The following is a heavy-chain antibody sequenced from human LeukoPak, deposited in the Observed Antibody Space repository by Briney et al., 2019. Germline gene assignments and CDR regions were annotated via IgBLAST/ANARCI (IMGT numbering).Heavy chain of an antibody. J-gene: IGHJ6*03. CDR3: ARGPYCSSTSCYKGGDYYYYYYMDV. CDR2: INPNSGGT. D-gene: IGHD2-2*02. CDR1: GYTFTGYY. V-gene: IGHV1-2*02. Sequence: ASVKVSCKASGYTFTGYYMHWVRQAPGQGLEWMGWINPNSGGTNYAQKFQGRVTMTRDTSISTAYVELSRLRSDDTAVYYCARGPYCSSTSCYKGGDYYYYYYMDVWGKGTTVTVSS.